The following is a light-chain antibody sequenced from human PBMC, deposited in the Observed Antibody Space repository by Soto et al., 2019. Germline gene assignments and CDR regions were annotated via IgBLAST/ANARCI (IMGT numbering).Light chain of an antibody. CDR3: QQYNSYSPWT. CDR1: QSISSW. Sequence: DIQMTQSPSTLSASVGDRVTITCRASQSISSWLAWYQQKPGKAPKLLIYDASSLESGVPSRFSGSGSGTEFTLTNSSLQPDDFATYYCQQYNSYSPWTFGQGTKLEIK. V-gene: IGKV1-5*01. CDR2: DAS. J-gene: IGKJ2*02.